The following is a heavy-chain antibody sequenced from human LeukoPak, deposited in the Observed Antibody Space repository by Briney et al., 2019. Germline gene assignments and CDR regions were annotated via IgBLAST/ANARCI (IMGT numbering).Heavy chain of an antibody. J-gene: IGHJ4*02. Sequence: SVKVSCKASGGTFSSYAISWVRQAPRQRLEWMGGIIPIFGTANYAQKFQGRVTITTDESSSTAYMELSSLRSEDTAVYYCARDISGSYHYFDYWGQGTLVTVSS. CDR2: IIPIFGTA. CDR1: GGTFSSYA. D-gene: IGHD1-26*01. V-gene: IGHV1-69*05. CDR3: ARDISGSYHYFDY.